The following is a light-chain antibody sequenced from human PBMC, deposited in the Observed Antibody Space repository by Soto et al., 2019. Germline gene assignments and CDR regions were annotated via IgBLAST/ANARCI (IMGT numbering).Light chain of an antibody. Sequence: EIVLTQSPVTLSLSPGERATLSCRASQSVRTYLAWYQVKPGQAPRLLIYDPSRRSSGVPARFSGSGSGTDFTLTISSLEPDDFALYYCQQRNTWPPITFGQGTRLEIK. V-gene: IGKV3-11*01. J-gene: IGKJ5*01. CDR1: QSVRTY. CDR3: QQRNTWPPIT. CDR2: DPS.